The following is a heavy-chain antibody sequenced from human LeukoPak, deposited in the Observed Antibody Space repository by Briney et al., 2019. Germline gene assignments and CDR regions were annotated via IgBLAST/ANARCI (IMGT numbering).Heavy chain of an antibody. J-gene: IGHJ5*02. CDR1: GGSISSSSYY. V-gene: IGHV4-39*01. CDR2: IHYSGST. D-gene: IGHD2-15*01. Sequence: PSETLSLTCTVSGGSISSSSYYWGWIRQPPGKGLEWIGSIHYSGSTYYNPSLKSRVTISVDTSKNQFSLKLSSVTAADTAVYYCARHGGPIVVVVAATPRWFDPWGQGTLVTVSS. CDR3: ARHGGPIVVVVAATPRWFDP.